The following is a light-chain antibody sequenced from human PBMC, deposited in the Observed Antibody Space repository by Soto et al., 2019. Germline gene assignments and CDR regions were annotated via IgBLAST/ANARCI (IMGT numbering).Light chain of an antibody. J-gene: IGKJ1*01. CDR1: QSVSNNY. V-gene: IGKV3-20*01. Sequence: IVLTQSPCTRSTPPGEGATLSSMASQSVSNNYLAWYQQKPGQAPRLLIYGASNRATGIPDRFSGSGSGTDFTLTISRLEPEDFAVYYCQQYGSSGKFGKGTKVDIK. CDR2: GAS. CDR3: QQYGSSGK.